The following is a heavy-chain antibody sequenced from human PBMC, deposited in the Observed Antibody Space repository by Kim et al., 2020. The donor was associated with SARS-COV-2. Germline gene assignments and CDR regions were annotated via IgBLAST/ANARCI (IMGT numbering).Heavy chain of an antibody. J-gene: IGHJ6*02. V-gene: IGHV7-4-1*02. Sequence: ASVKVSCKASGYTFTSYAMNWVRQAPGQGLEWMGWINTNTGNPTYAQGFTGRFVFSLDTSVSTAYLQISSLKAEDTAVYYCASPRPHYDILTGYYPAWGDGYYYYGMDVWGQGTTVTVSS. CDR3: ASPRPHYDILTGYYPAWGDGYYYYGMDV. CDR2: INTNTGNP. D-gene: IGHD3-9*01. CDR1: GYTFTSYA.